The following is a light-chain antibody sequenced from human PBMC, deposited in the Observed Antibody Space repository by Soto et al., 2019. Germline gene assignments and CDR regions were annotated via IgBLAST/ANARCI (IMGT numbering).Light chain of an antibody. V-gene: IGKV1-39*01. J-gene: IGKJ1*01. CDR1: QTISSY. CDR2: AAS. Sequence: IPVTQSPSSLSASVGDGVTITCRTSQTISSYLNWYQQKPGKAPQLLIYAASTLQSGVPSRFRGSGSGTDFTLAVSSLQPEDSATYFCQQTYSTPRTFGQGTKVDNK. CDR3: QQTYSTPRT.